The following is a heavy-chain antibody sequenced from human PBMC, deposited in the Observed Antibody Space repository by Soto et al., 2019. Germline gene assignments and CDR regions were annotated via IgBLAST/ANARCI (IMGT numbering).Heavy chain of an antibody. Sequence: GSLRLSCAASGFTFSNAWMSWVRQAPGKGLEWVGRIKSKTDGGTTDYAAPVKGRFTIPRDDSKNTLYLQMNSLKTEDTAVYYCTTHSAPLTYYDFWSGYYGSYYYYGMDVWGQGTTVTVSS. D-gene: IGHD3-3*01. CDR1: GFTFSNAW. V-gene: IGHV3-15*01. CDR2: IKSKTDGGTT. CDR3: TTHSAPLTYYDFWSGYYGSYYYYGMDV. J-gene: IGHJ6*02.